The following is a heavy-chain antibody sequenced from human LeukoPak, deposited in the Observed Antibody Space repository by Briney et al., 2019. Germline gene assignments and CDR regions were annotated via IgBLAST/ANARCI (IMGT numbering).Heavy chain of an antibody. Sequence: SETLSLTCTVSGGSISSGGYYWSWIRQPPGKGLEWIGSIYYSGNTYYNSSLKSRVTMSVDTSKNQFSLKLSSVTAADTAVYYCVGRDFFYFDHWGQGTLVTVSS. D-gene: IGHD3/OR15-3a*01. CDR1: GGSISSGGYY. CDR3: VGRDFFYFDH. J-gene: IGHJ4*02. CDR2: IYYSGNT. V-gene: IGHV4-39*01.